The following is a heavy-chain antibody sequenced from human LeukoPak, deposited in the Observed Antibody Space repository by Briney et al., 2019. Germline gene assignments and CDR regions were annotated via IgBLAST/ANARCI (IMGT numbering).Heavy chain of an antibody. CDR3: ARAGTSSGWSGNCFDP. D-gene: IGHD6-19*01. J-gene: IGHJ5*02. CDR1: GDSVSSNSAA. Sequence: SQTLSLTFAFSGDSVSSNSAAWNWIRQSPSRGLEWLGRTYYRAKWYYDYAVSVKSRIIINPDTSKNQFSLQLNSVTPEDTAVYYCARAGTSSGWSGNCFDPWGQGTLVTVSS. V-gene: IGHV6-1*01. CDR2: TYYRAKWYY.